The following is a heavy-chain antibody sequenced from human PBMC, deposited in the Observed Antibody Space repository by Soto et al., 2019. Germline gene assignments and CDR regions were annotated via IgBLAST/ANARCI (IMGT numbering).Heavy chain of an antibody. D-gene: IGHD6-13*01. Sequence: PGGSLRLSCAASGLTFISYAMRWVRQAPGKGLEWVSAISGSGGSTYYADSVKGRFTISRDNSKNTLYLQMNSLRAEDTAVYYCVKSAGTRFDPWGQGTLVTVSS. J-gene: IGHJ5*02. CDR3: VKSAGTRFDP. CDR1: GLTFISYA. V-gene: IGHV3-23*01. CDR2: ISGSGGST.